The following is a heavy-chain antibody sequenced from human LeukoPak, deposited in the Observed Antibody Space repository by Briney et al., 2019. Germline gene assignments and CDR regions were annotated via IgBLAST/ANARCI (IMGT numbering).Heavy chain of an antibody. CDR2: ISSSGSTI. CDR3: ARDGTFSSSWYMSPSAFDI. J-gene: IGHJ3*02. V-gene: IGHV3-48*03. Sequence: GGSLRLSCAASGFTFSSYEMNWVRQAPGKGLEWVSYISSSGSTIYYADSVKGRFTISRDNAKNSLYLQMNSLRAEDTAVYYCARDGTFSSSWYMSPSAFDIWGQGTMVTVSS. D-gene: IGHD6-13*01. CDR1: GFTFSSYE.